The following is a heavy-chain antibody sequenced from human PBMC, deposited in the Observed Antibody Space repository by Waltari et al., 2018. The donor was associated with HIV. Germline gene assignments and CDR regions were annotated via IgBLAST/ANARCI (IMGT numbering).Heavy chain of an antibody. CDR3: VREGGGSWYVVYYYYGMDV. Sequence: SVSSNSAAWNWIRLSPSRGLEWLGRIYYRSKWYNDYAASVKKRINITADTSSNQFALHLTSVIPDDTAVYYCVREGGGSWYVVYYYYGMDVWGQGTAVTVSS. CDR2: IYYRSKWYN. CDR1: SVSSNSAA. J-gene: IGHJ6*02. D-gene: IGHD6-13*01. V-gene: IGHV6-1*01.